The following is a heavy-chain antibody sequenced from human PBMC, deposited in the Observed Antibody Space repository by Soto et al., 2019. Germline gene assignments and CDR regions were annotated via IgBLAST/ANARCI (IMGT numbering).Heavy chain of an antibody. CDR2: IYDSGTR. CDR1: GGSFSRGYW. D-gene: IGHD2-8*01. Sequence: SETLSLTCAVSGGSFSRGYWWTWVPQPPGKGLEWIGEIYDSGTRNYSPSLRGRVTISVDKSMNHFSLSLTSVTAADTAVYFCARGGGLNTKWYEGGFDSWGQGTLVTVSS. CDR3: ARGGGLNTKWYEGGFDS. V-gene: IGHV4-4*02. J-gene: IGHJ4*02.